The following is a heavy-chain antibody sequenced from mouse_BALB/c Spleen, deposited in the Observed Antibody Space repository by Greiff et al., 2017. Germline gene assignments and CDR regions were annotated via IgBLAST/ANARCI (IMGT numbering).Heavy chain of an antibody. D-gene: IGHD1-1*01. Sequence: EVKLEESGGGLVQPGGSLKLSCAASGFTFSSYGMSWVRQTPDKRLELVATINSNGGSTYYPDSVKGRFTISRDNAKNTLYLQMSSLKSEDTAMYYCARRGSSPFDYWGQGTTLTVSS. CDR3: ARRGSSPFDY. CDR1: GFTFSSYG. J-gene: IGHJ2*01. CDR2: INSNGGST. V-gene: IGHV5-6-3*01.